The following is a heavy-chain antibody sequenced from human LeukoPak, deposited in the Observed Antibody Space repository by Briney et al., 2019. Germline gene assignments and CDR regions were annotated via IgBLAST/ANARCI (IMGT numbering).Heavy chain of an antibody. D-gene: IGHD1-26*01. V-gene: IGHV3-21*01. Sequence: GGSLRLSCAASGFTFSSYTMNWVRQAPGKGLEWVSSISSSSSYIYYADSVKGRFTISRDNAKNSLYLQMNSLRAEDTAVYYCARLAPTHIGSGSQLGAGYNWFDPWGQGTLVTVSS. CDR3: ARLAPTHIGSGSQLGAGYNWFDP. CDR2: ISSSSSYI. CDR1: GFTFSSYT. J-gene: IGHJ5*02.